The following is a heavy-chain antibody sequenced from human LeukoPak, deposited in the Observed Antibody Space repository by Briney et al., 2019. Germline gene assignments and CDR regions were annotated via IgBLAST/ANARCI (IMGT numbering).Heavy chain of an antibody. D-gene: IGHD2-2*01. CDR3: ARDHSSSSQLLDY. J-gene: IGHJ4*02. Sequence: ASEKVSCKASGYTFTSYGINWVRQAPGQGLEWMGWISAYNGNTNYAQKFQGRFTMTTDTSTNTAYIELRSLRSDDTAVYYCARDHSSSSQLLDYWGQGTLVTVSS. CDR1: GYTFTSYG. CDR2: ISAYNGNT. V-gene: IGHV1-18*01.